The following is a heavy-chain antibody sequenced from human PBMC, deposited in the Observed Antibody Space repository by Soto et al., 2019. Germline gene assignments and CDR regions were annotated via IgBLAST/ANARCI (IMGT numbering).Heavy chain of an antibody. CDR3: ARERDGHNPNWFDL. D-gene: IGHD2-8*01. CDR2: IYSGGST. Sequence: EVQVVETGGGLIQPGGSVRLSCAVSGFTVSSNYMSWVRKPPGKGPEWVSDIYSGGSTYYADSVKGRFTISRDNSKNTLYLQMNSLRAEDTAVYYCARERDGHNPNWFDLWGQGTLVTVSS. J-gene: IGHJ5*02. CDR1: GFTVSSNY. V-gene: IGHV3-53*02.